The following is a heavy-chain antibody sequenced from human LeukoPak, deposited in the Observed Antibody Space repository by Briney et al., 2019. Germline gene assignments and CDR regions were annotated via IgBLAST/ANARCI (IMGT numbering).Heavy chain of an antibody. J-gene: IGHJ4*02. CDR3: ARALGNSRWFSFDY. CDR1: GGSICSYY. Sequence: SETLSLTCTVSGGSICSYYWSWIRQPPGKGLEWIGYIYYSGSTNYNPSLKSRVTISVDTSKNQFSLKLSSVTAADTAVYYCARALGNSRWFSFDYWGQGTLVTVSS. V-gene: IGHV4-59*01. CDR2: IYYSGST. D-gene: IGHD6-19*01.